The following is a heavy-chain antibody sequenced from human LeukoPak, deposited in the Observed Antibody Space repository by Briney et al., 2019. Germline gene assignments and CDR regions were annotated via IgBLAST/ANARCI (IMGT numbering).Heavy chain of an antibody. D-gene: IGHD6-13*01. CDR2: ISYDGSNK. Sequence: GGSLRLSCAASGFTFSSYSMNWVRQAPGKGLEWVALISYDGSNKYYADSVKGRFTISRDNSKNTLYLQMNSLRAEDTAVYYCARPRGAAAGTFGFDPWGQGTLVTVSS. J-gene: IGHJ5*02. CDR3: ARPRGAAAGTFGFDP. V-gene: IGHV3-30*03. CDR1: GFTFSSYS.